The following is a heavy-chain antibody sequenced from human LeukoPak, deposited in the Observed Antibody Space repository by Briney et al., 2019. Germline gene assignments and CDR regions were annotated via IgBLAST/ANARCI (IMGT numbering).Heavy chain of an antibody. J-gene: IGHJ3*02. V-gene: IGHV3-7*01. Sequence: GGSLRLSCAASGFTFSSYWMNWVRQAPGKGLEWVANIKQDGNEKYYVDSVKGRFTISRDNAKNSLYLQMDSLRVEDTAVYYCARPVTVSGATDGFDIWGQGTMVTVSS. CDR2: IKQDGNEK. CDR3: ARPVTVSGATDGFDI. CDR1: GFTFSSYW. D-gene: IGHD3-3*01.